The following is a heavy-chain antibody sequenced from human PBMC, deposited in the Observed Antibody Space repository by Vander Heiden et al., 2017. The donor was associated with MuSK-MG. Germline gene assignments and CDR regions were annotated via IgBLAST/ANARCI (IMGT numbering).Heavy chain of an antibody. CDR3: ARQPFGAVTTFDP. Sequence: EVQLVESGGGLVQPGGSLRLSCAASGITLSNYYMSWVRQAPGKGLEWVANIKQDGSERYYVDSVKGRFTISRDNAKNSLYLQMNSLRAEDTAVYYCARQPFGAVTTFDPWGQGTLVTVSS. D-gene: IGHD3-3*01. V-gene: IGHV3-7*01. CDR1: GITLSNYY. CDR2: IKQDGSER. J-gene: IGHJ5*02.